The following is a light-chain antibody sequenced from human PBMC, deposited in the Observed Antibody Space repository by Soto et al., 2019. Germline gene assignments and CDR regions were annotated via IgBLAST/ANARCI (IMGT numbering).Light chain of an antibody. CDR3: QQYDNWLMYS. J-gene: IGKJ2*01. CDR1: QSVSSH. V-gene: IGKV3-15*01. CDR2: GAS. Sequence: IVMTQSPATLSVSPGERATLSCRASQSVSSHLAWYQHKPGQAPRLLIYGASTRATGVPARFSGSGSGTEFTLTISSLQSEYFAVYYCQQYDNWLMYSFGQGTKLEIK.